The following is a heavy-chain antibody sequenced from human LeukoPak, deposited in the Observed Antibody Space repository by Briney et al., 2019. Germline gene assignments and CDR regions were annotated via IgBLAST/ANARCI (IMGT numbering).Heavy chain of an antibody. CDR1: GGSFSGYY. D-gene: IGHD3-10*01. J-gene: IGHJ6*02. Sequence: PSETLSLTCAVYGGSFSGYYWSWIRQPPGKGLEWIGEINHSGSTNYNPSLKSRVTISVDTSKNQFSLKVNSVTATDTAVYFCARHDSYALGSHPLDVWGQGTTVIVSS. CDR3: ARHDSYALGSHPLDV. CDR2: INHSGST. V-gene: IGHV4-34*01.